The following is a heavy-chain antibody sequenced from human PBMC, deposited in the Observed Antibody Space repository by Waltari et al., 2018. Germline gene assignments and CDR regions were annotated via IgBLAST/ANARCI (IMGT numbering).Heavy chain of an antibody. J-gene: IGHJ4*02. V-gene: IGHV3-7*01. CDR1: GLAFSDYW. D-gene: IGHD3-9*01. Sequence: EVQLVESGGGLVQPGGSLRLSCAASGLAFSDYWVSWVRQAPGKGLERVAKIKQDGSETFYVESVKGRFTISRDNAKNLLYLQMNSLRVEDTAVYFCAMTGRLGTGLPWDWGQGTLVTVSS. CDR2: IKQDGSET. CDR3: AMTGRLGTGLPWD.